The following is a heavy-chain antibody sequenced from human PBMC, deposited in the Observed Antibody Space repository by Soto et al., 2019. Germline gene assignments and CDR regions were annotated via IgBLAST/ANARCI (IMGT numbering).Heavy chain of an antibody. V-gene: IGHV4-4*02. D-gene: IGHD6-19*01. CDR1: GDSISSPKW. J-gene: IGHJ3*01. CDR3: AYSTGWYRHDV. Sequence: QVQLQESGPGLVKPSGTLSLTCAVSGDSISSPKWWTWLRQPPGQGLEWIGDLLHGGTTNYNPSLKSGVTLSVDTSQNQFSLSLTSVTAADTSIYYCAYSTGWYRHDVWGQGTSVTVSS. CDR2: LLHGGTT.